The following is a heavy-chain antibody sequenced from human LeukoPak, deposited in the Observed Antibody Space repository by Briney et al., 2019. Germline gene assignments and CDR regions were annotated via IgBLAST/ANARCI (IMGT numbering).Heavy chain of an antibody. Sequence: SETLSLTCTVSGASISDSSYFCGWIRQPPGKGLEWIGSIDYSGNTYYNPSLKSRVTVSADTSKNQFSLKLSSVTAADTAVYYCARLSPRCCDYWGQGTLVTVSS. CDR2: IDYSGNT. J-gene: IGHJ4*02. D-gene: IGHD4/OR15-4a*01. V-gene: IGHV4-39*01. CDR3: ARLSPRCCDY. CDR1: GASISDSSYF.